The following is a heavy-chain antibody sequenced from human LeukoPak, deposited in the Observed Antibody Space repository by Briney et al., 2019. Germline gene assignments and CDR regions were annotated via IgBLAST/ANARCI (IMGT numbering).Heavy chain of an antibody. Sequence: SGTLSLTCTVSGDSINSLDLWSWVRQPPGKGLEWIGEMYLSGTTHSNPSVKSRVTISTDKSKNQFFLNLSSVTAADTAVYYCAGLVGRYSSGLYYYYFDYWGQGTLVTVSS. V-gene: IGHV4-4*02. CDR3: AGLVGRYSSGLYYYYFDY. CDR1: GDSINSLDL. D-gene: IGHD3-22*01. J-gene: IGHJ4*02. CDR2: MYLSGTT.